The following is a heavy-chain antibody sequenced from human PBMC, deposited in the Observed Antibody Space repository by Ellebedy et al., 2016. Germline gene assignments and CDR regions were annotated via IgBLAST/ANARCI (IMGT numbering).Heavy chain of an antibody. V-gene: IGHV1-8*01. J-gene: IGHJ5*02. CDR2: MNPNSGNT. CDR1: GYTFTSYD. Sequence: ASVKVSCXASGYTFTSYDINWVRQATGQGLEWMGWMNPNSGNTGYAQKFQGRVTMTRNTSISTAYMELSSLRSEDTAVYYCARVYDCGGDCYPPGKDWFDPWGQGTLVTVSS. D-gene: IGHD2-21*01. CDR3: ARVYDCGGDCYPPGKDWFDP.